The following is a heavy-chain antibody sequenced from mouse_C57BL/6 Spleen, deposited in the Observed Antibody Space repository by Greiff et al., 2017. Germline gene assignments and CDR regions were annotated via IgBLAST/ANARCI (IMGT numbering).Heavy chain of an antibody. Sequence: EVQGVESGGDLVKPGGSLKLSCAASGFTFSSYGMSWVRQTPDKRLEWVATISSGGSYTYYPDSVKGRFTISRDNAKNTLYLQMSSLKSEDTAMYYCARRGDDLSWFAYWGQGTLVTVSA. J-gene: IGHJ3*01. V-gene: IGHV5-6*01. CDR2: ISSGGSYT. D-gene: IGHD2-3*01. CDR3: ARRGDDLSWFAY. CDR1: GFTFSSYG.